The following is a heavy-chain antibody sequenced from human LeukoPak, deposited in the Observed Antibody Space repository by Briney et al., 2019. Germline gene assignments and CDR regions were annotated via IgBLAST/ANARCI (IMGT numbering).Heavy chain of an antibody. D-gene: IGHD3-10*01. CDR2: ISNAGGST. Sequence: GGSLRLSCAASGFTFSSYAMSWVRQAPGKGLEWVSVISNAGGSTFYADSVKGRFTISRDNSKNTLYLQMNSLRAEDTAVYYCAKRASGSGTSLYYFDYWGQGTLVTVSS. V-gene: IGHV3-23*01. J-gene: IGHJ4*02. CDR3: AKRASGSGTSLYYFDY. CDR1: GFTFSSYA.